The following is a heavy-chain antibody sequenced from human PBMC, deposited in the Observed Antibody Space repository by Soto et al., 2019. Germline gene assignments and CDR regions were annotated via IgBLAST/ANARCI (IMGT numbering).Heavy chain of an antibody. CDR1: GDSVSSNTSS. CDR3: AKGDNLGPKTGYAFDP. D-gene: IGHD5-12*01. V-gene: IGHV6-1*01. CDR2: TYFRSKWYN. J-gene: IGHJ5*02. Sequence: PSQTLSLTFAISGDSVSSNTSSWNWIRQSPSRVLEWLGRTYFRSKWYNDYAVSVKSRIIINPDTSNNQFSLQLNSVTPEDTAVYFCAKGDNLGPKTGYAFDPWGQG.